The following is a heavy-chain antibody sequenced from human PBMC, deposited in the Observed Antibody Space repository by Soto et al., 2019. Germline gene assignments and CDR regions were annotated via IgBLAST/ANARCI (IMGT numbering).Heavy chain of an antibody. J-gene: IGHJ3*02. V-gene: IGHV3-48*03. CDR1: GFTFSSYE. CDR3: ARDRSSGWSPLDAFDI. D-gene: IGHD6-19*01. CDR2: ISSSGSTI. Sequence: GGSLRLCCAASGFTFSSYEMNWVRQAPGKGLEWVSYISSSGSTIYYADSVKGRFTISRDNAKNSLYLQMNSLRAEDTAVYYCARDRSSGWSPLDAFDIWGQGTMVTVSS.